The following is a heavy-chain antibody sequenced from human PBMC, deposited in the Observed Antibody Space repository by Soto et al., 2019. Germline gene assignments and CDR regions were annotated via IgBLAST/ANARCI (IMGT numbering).Heavy chain of an antibody. J-gene: IGHJ6*02. CDR3: ARGGIRYFDWFYYYGMDV. D-gene: IGHD3-9*01. Sequence: QVQLQQWRAGLLKPSETLSLTCAVYGGSFSGYYWSWIRKPPGKGLECVGEINHSGSTNYNPSLKSRVTISVDTSKNQFSLKLSSVTAADAAVYYCARGGIRYFDWFYYYGMDVWGQGTTVTVSS. CDR2: INHSGST. CDR1: GGSFSGYY. V-gene: IGHV4-34*01.